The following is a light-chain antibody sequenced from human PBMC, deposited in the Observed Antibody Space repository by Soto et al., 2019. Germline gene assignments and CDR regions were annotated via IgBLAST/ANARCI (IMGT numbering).Light chain of an antibody. CDR2: GAS. J-gene: IGKJ1*01. CDR3: QQYANWPPWT. Sequence: EIVMTQSPATLSVSPGERATLSCRASQSVSSYLAWYQQRPGQAPRLLIYGASTRATGVPARFSGSGSGTECTLTISSLQSEDFADYYCQQYANWPPWTFGQGTKVEIK. V-gene: IGKV3-15*01. CDR1: QSVSSY.